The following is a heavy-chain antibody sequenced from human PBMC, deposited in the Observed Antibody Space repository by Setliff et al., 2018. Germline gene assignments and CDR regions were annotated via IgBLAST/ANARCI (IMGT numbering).Heavy chain of an antibody. CDR2: ISHSGST. Sequence: PSETLSLTCTVSGYSISSGHYWGWIRQPPGKGLEWIGCISHSGSTYYNPSLRSRVTISLDTSKNQFSPKLTSVTAADTAVYYCAGGRRYDYGWDFDYWGQGTLVTVSS. CDR3: AGGRRYDYGWDFDY. V-gene: IGHV4-38-2*02. J-gene: IGHJ4*02. CDR1: GYSISSGHY. D-gene: IGHD4-17*01.